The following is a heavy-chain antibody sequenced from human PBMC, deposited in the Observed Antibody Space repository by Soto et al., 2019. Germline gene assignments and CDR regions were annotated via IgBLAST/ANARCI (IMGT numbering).Heavy chain of an antibody. V-gene: IGHV4-59*01. D-gene: IGHD3-10*01. J-gene: IGHJ3*02. CDR1: GGSISSYY. Sequence: QVQLQESGPGLVKPSETLSLTCTVSGGSISSYYWSWVRQPPGKGLEWIAYIYNSGSTKYNPSLKSRVTITVDTSKDQFSLKMSSVTAADTAVYYCARDESGRPETIWGQGTMVTVSS. CDR3: ARDESGRPETI. CDR2: IYNSGST.